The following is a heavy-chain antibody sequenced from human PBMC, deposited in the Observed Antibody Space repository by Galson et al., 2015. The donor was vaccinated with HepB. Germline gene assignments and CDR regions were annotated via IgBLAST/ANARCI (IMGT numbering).Heavy chain of an antibody. CDR1: GYSFTSYW. V-gene: IGHV5-51*01. D-gene: IGHD3-9*01. CDR2: IYPGDSDT. Sequence: QSGAEVTKPGESLKISCKGSGYSFTSYWIGWVRQMPGKGLEWMGIIYPGDSDTRYSPSFQGQVTISADKSISTAYLQWSSLKASDTAMYYCARLHSYDILTGHPGYFDYWGQGTLVTVSS. CDR3: ARLHSYDILTGHPGYFDY. J-gene: IGHJ4*02.